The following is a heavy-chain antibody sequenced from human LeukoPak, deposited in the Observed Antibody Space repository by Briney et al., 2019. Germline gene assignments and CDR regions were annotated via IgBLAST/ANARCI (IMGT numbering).Heavy chain of an antibody. D-gene: IGHD7-27*01. CDR1: GFTFSSYS. V-gene: IGHV3-74*01. Sequence: GGSLRLSCAASGFTFSSYSMNWVRQAPGKGLVWVSRINSDGSSTSYADSVKGRFTISRDNAKSTLYLHMNSLRAEDTAVYYCARGRPDPLGYWGQGTLVTVSS. J-gene: IGHJ4*02. CDR2: INSDGSST. CDR3: ARGRPDPLGY.